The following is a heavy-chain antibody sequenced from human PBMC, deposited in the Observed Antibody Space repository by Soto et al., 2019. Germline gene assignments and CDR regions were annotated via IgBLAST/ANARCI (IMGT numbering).Heavy chain of an antibody. CDR3: ERVFRGCSGGSCYGSYNYYMDV. Sequence: AASVKVSCKASGYTFTSYAMHWVRQAPGQRLEWMGWINAGNGNTKYSQKFQGRVTITRDTSASTAYMELSSLRSEDTAVYYCERVFRGCSGGSCYGSYNYYMDVWVKGPTVTASS. V-gene: IGHV1-3*01. CDR2: INAGNGNT. J-gene: IGHJ6*03. D-gene: IGHD2-15*01. CDR1: GYTFTSYA.